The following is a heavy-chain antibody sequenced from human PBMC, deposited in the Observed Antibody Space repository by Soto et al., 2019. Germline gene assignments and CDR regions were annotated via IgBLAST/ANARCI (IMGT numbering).Heavy chain of an antibody. J-gene: IGHJ6*02. Sequence: SETLSLTCTVSGGSISSSSYYWGWIRQPPGKGLEWIGSIYYSGSTYYNPSLKSRVTISVDTSKNQFSLKLSSVTAADTAVYYCARPSAIGFFGMDVWGQGTTVTVSS. CDR2: IYYSGST. D-gene: IGHD2-2*01. CDR1: GGSISSSSYY. V-gene: IGHV4-39*01. CDR3: ARPSAIGFFGMDV.